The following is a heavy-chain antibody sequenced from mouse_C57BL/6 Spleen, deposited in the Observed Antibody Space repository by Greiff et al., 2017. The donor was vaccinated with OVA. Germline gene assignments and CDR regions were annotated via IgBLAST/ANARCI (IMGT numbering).Heavy chain of an antibody. V-gene: IGHV1-7*01. J-gene: IGHJ1*03. Sequence: QVQLQQSGAELAKPGASVKLSCKASGYTFTSYWMHWVKQRPGQGLEWIGYINPSGGYTKYNQKFKDKATLTADKSSSTAYMQLSSLTYEDSAVYYCARSEIPIYYGNSWYFDVWGTGTTVTVSS. CDR3: ARSEIPIYYGNSWYFDV. CDR1: GYTFTSYW. D-gene: IGHD2-1*01. CDR2: INPSGGYT.